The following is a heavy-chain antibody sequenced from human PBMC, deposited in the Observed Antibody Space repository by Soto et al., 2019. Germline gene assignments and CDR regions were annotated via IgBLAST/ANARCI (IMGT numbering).Heavy chain of an antibody. CDR2: IIPIFGTA. CDR1: GGTFSSYA. V-gene: IGHV1-69*13. J-gene: IGHJ4*02. D-gene: IGHD6-13*01. Sequence: GASVKVSCKASGGTFSSYAISWVGQSPGQGLEWVGGIIPIFGTANYAQKFQGRVTITADESTSTAYMELSSLRSEDTAVYYCARGRVAAAGTRGNTFDYWGQGTLVTVSS. CDR3: ARGRVAAAGTRGNTFDY.